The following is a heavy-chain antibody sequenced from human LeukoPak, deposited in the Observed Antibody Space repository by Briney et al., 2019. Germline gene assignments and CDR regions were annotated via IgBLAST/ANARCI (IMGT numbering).Heavy chain of an antibody. Sequence: PGGSLRLSCAASGFTFSRYWMSWVRQAPGEGLEWVGYIKPDGSGDSYMDSVKGRFTNSRDNTKNSLFLQMNSLRAEDTAMYYCAKCITGNVRLYHWGKGTLVTVSS. J-gene: IGHJ5*02. V-gene: IGHV3-7*01. CDR2: IKPDGSGD. D-gene: IGHD1-20*01. CDR1: GFTFSRYW. CDR3: AKCITGNVRLYH.